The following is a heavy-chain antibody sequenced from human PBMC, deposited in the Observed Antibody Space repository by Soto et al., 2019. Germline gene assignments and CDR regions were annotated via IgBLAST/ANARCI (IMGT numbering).Heavy chain of an antibody. CDR3: AKDQGGLNYYGSGSYYYYYGMDV. CDR2: ISGSGGST. D-gene: IGHD3-10*01. Sequence: GSLRLSCAASGFTFSSYAMSWVRQAPGKGLEWVSAISGSGGSTYYADSVKGRFTISRDNSKNTLYLQMNSLRAEDTAVYYCAKDQGGLNYYGSGSYYYYYGMDVWGQGTTVTVSS. V-gene: IGHV3-23*01. CDR1: GFTFSSYA. J-gene: IGHJ6*02.